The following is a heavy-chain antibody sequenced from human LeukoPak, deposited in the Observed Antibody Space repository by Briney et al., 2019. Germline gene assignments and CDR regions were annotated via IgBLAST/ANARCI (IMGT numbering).Heavy chain of an antibody. Sequence: ASVKVSCKASGYTFTGYYMHWVRQAPGQGLEWMGWMNPNSGNTGYAQKFQGRVTMTRNTSISTAYMELSSLRSEDTAVYYCARGPRRRWLRSTYYYYYGMDVWGQGTTVTVSS. CDR2: MNPNSGNT. CDR3: ARGPRRRWLRSTYYYYYGMDV. D-gene: IGHD5-12*01. CDR1: GYTFTGYY. V-gene: IGHV1-8*02. J-gene: IGHJ6*02.